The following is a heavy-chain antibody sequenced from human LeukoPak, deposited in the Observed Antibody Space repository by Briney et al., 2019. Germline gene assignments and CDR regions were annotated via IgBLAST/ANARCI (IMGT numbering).Heavy chain of an antibody. Sequence: GGSLRLSCTASGFTFSSYAMSWVRQAPGKGLEWVSAISGSGGSTYYADSVKGRFTISRDNSKNTLYLQMNSLRAEDTAVYYCAKDISSGYDPVTVDYWGQGTLVTVSS. CDR1: GFTFSSYA. CDR2: ISGSGGST. V-gene: IGHV3-23*01. D-gene: IGHD5-12*01. J-gene: IGHJ4*02. CDR3: AKDISSGYDPVTVDY.